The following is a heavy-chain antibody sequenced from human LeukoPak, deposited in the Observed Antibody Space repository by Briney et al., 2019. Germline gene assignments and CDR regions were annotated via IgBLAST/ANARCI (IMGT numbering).Heavy chain of an antibody. J-gene: IGHJ4*02. CDR1: GGSFSGYY. CDR3: ARFSRGHYDSSGYYYEDY. CDR2: INHSGST. D-gene: IGHD3-22*01. Sequence: SETLSLTCAVYGGSFSGYYWSWIRQPPGKGLEWIGEINHSGSTNYNPSLKSRATISVDTSKNQFSLKLSSVTAADTAVYYCARFSRGHYDSSGYYYEDYWGQGTLVAVSS. V-gene: IGHV4-34*01.